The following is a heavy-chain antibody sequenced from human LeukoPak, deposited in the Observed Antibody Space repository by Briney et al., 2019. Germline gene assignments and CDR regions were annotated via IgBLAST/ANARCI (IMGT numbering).Heavy chain of an antibody. J-gene: IGHJ4*02. V-gene: IGHV4-38-2*02. D-gene: IGHD3-9*01. CDR1: GFTFSSYA. Sequence: GSLRLSCAASGFTFSSYAMSWVRQPPGKGLEWIGSIYDGGNIYYNPSLKSRVTISIDTSKNQFSLRLSSVTAADTAVYYCARDHGRYFDWLLIEYWGQGTLVTVSS. CDR3: ARDHGRYFDWLLIEY. CDR2: IYDGGNI.